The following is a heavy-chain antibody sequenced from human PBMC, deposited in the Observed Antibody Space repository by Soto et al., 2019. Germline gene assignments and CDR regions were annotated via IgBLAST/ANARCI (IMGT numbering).Heavy chain of an antibody. D-gene: IGHD3-10*01. CDR3: AGTRFYYASGSYWPFDY. J-gene: IGHJ4*02. V-gene: IGHV4-4*07. Sequence: PSDTLSLSCTASCGSITDYSWVWIWQTAGKGLEWIGRIFSSGSTNYNPSLKGRITMSLDTSKNQFSLKLNSATATDTAVYYCAGTRFYYASGSYWPFDYWGQGTLVTVSS. CDR2: IFSSGST. CDR1: CGSITDYS.